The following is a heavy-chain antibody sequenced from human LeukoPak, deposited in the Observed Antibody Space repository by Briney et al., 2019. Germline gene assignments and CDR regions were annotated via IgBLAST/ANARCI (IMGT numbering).Heavy chain of an antibody. Sequence: GGSLRLSCAASGFTFRIYAMSWVRQAPGKGLEWVSGIRGSGGTTYDADSVKGRFAISRDNSKNTLYLQMNRLRAEDTAVYYCATFQGYFDYWGQGTLVTV. J-gene: IGHJ4*02. CDR1: GFTFRIYA. V-gene: IGHV3-23*01. CDR2: IRGSGGTT. CDR3: ATFQGYFDY.